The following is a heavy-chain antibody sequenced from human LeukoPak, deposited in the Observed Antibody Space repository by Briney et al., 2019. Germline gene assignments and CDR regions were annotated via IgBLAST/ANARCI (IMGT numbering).Heavy chain of an antibody. CDR2: IRYDGSNK. Sequence: GGSLRLSCAASGFTFTSYGMHWVRQAPGKGLEWVAFIRYDGSNKYYADSVKGRFTISRDNSKNTLYLQMSSLRAEDTAVYYCAKDMDHDYDDYGFDYWGQGTPVTVSS. J-gene: IGHJ4*02. CDR3: AKDMDHDYDDYGFDY. D-gene: IGHD4-17*01. CDR1: GFTFTSYG. V-gene: IGHV3-30*02.